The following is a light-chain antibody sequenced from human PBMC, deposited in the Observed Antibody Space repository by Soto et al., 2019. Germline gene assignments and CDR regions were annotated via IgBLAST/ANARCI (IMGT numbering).Light chain of an antibody. CDR3: QQYYGTHRT. V-gene: IGKV4-1*01. CDR2: WAS. CDR1: QNVLYSPNNKNY. Sequence: DIVMTQSPDSLAVSLGERATINCKSSQNVLYSPNNKNYLAWYQQKPGQPPKLLVYWASTRESGVPDRFSGSGSGRDLAVTISSLQAEDVAVYYCQQYYGTHRTVGQGAKVDIK. J-gene: IGKJ1*01.